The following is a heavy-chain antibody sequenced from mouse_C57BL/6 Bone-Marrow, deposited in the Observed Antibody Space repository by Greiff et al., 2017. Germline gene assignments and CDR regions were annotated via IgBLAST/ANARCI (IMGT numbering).Heavy chain of an antibody. D-gene: IGHD2-5*01. Sequence: QVQLQQPGAELVKPGASVKMSCKASGYTFTSYWITWVKQRPGQGLEWIGDIYPGSGSTNYNERFKSKATLTVDTSPSTAYMQLSSLTSEDSAVYYCARPYYSNYWYFDVWGKGTTVTVSS. CDR2: IYPGSGST. CDR1: GYTFTSYW. J-gene: IGHJ1*03. V-gene: IGHV1-55*01. CDR3: ARPYYSNYWYFDV.